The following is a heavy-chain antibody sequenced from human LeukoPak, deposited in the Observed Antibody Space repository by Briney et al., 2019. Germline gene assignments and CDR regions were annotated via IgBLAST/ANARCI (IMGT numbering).Heavy chain of an antibody. D-gene: IGHD6-13*01. J-gene: IGHJ4*02. CDR3: ARDAGRLDY. CDR1: GGSISSYY. Sequence: SETLSLTCTVSGGSISSYYWSWIRQPAGKGLGWIGRIYTSGCTNYNPSLKSRVTMSVDTSKNQFSLKLSSVTAADTAVYYCARDAGRLDYWGQGTLVTVSS. V-gene: IGHV4-4*07. CDR2: IYTSGCT.